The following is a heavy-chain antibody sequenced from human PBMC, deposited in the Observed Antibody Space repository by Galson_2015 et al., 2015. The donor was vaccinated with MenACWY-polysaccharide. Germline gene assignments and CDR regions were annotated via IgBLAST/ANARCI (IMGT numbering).Heavy chain of an antibody. Sequence: SVKVSCKASGYTFNSSDINWVRQATGQGLEWMGWMNPNSGNTGYAQQLHGRVTMTRDTSINTAYMELSSLTSEDTAVYYCARWTSRGNPDGYLDYWGHGTQVTVSS. V-gene: IGHV1-8*01. D-gene: IGHD2/OR15-2a*01. CDR2: MNPNSGNT. CDR1: GYTFNSSD. CDR3: ARWTSRGNPDGYLDY. J-gene: IGHJ4*01.